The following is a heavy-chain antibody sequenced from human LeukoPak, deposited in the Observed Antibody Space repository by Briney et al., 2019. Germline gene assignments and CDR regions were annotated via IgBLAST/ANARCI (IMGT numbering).Heavy chain of an antibody. Sequence: GGSLRLSCAASGFTFSSYSMNWVRQAPGKGLEWVSYISSSSSTIYYADSEKGRFTISRDNAKNTLYLQMNSLRAEDTAVYYCARDRDSSSWYRGWGYYYYMDVWGKGTTVTVSS. J-gene: IGHJ6*03. D-gene: IGHD6-13*01. CDR3: ARDRDSSSWYRGWGYYYYMDV. CDR1: GFTFSSYS. V-gene: IGHV3-48*04. CDR2: ISSSSSTI.